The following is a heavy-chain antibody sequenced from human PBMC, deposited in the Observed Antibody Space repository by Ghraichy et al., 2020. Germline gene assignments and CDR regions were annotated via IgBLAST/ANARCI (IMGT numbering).Heavy chain of an antibody. CDR1: GGSISSYY. D-gene: IGHD5-18*01. J-gene: IGHJ4*02. CDR3: ARGAMALDY. V-gene: IGHV4-59*01. CDR2: IYYSGST. Sequence: SETLSLTCTVSGGSISSYYWSWIRQPPGKGLEWIGYIYYSGSTNYNPSLKSRVTISVDTSKNQFSLKLSSVTAADTAVYYSARGAMALDYWGQGTLVTVSS.